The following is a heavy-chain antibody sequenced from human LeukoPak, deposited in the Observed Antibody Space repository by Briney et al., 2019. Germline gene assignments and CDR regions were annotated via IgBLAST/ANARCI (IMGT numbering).Heavy chain of an antibody. CDR3: ARQVGDDSSGYYLGY. V-gene: IGHV1-8*03. CDR1: GYTFTSYD. J-gene: IGHJ4*02. CDR2: MNPNSGNT. D-gene: IGHD3-22*01. Sequence: ASVKVSCKASGYTFTSYDINWVRQATGQGPEWMGWMNPNSGNTGYAQKFQGRVTITRNTSISTAYMELSSLRSEDTGVYYCARQVGDDSSGYYLGYWGQGTLVTVSS.